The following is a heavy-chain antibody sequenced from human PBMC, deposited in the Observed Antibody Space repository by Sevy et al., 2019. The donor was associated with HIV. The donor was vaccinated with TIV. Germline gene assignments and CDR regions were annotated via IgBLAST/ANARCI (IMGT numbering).Heavy chain of an antibody. V-gene: IGHV3-7*01. CDR2: IKQDGSEK. J-gene: IGHJ4*02. D-gene: IGHD3-22*01. CDR1: GFTFSSYW. Sequence: GGSLRLSCAASGFTFSSYWMSWVRQAPGKGLEWVANIKQDGSEKYYVDSVKGRFTNSRDNAKNSLYLQMNSLRAEDTAVYYCARYYYDSSGYSPFDYWGQGTLVTVSS. CDR3: ARYYYDSSGYSPFDY.